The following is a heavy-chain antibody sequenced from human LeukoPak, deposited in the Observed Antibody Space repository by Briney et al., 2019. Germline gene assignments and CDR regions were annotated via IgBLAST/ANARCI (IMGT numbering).Heavy chain of an antibody. Sequence: ASVKVSCKASGYTFTNFGISWVRQAPGQGLEWMGWINPQNGNTIYAQNLQGRVTMTTDTSTSTAYMDLRSLRSDDTAVYYCARGGSGGSGGWFDPWGRGTLVTVSS. V-gene: IGHV1-18*01. J-gene: IGHJ5*02. CDR2: INPQNGNT. D-gene: IGHD2-15*01. CDR1: GYTFTNFG. CDR3: ARGGSGGSGGWFDP.